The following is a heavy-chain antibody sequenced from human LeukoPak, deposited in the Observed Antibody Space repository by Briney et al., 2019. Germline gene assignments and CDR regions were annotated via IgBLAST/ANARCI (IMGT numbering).Heavy chain of an antibody. D-gene: IGHD2/OR15-2a*01. CDR3: ARAFSRASPVDY. CDR1: GGSFSGYY. CDR2: INHSGST. V-gene: IGHV4-34*01. J-gene: IGHJ4*02. Sequence: PSETLSLTCAVYGGSFSGYYWSWIRQPPGKGLEWIGEINHSGSTNYNPSLKSRVTISVDTSKNQFSLKLSSVTAADTAVYYCARAFSRASPVDYWGQGTLVTVSS.